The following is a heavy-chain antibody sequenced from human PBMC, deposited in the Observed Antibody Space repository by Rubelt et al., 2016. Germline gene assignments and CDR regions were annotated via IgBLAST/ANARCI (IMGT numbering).Heavy chain of an antibody. CDR2: IVYSGDYQ. CDR3: ARDGSEWSRDY. Sequence: EVQMVESGGGLVQPGGALRLSCVASGFTFTTSGMTWIRQAPGKGLEWVSTIVYSGDYQYYADSVKGRFTVSRDNAMNSLYLQMNSLRVDDTAMYFCARDGSEWSRDYWGQGTLVTVSS. CDR1: GFTFTTSG. D-gene: IGHD3-3*01. V-gene: IGHV3-21*01. J-gene: IGHJ4*02.